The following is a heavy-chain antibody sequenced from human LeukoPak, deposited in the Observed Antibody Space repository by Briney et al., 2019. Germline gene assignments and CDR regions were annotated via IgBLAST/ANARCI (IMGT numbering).Heavy chain of an antibody. CDR3: AKAAAKLIRVGPDY. Sequence: GFLGLSCAASDIPFSSYAMSGVRPAPGKGLEWVSASSASTSSTYYADTVKGRYTTSRDNSKNTLYLQMNSLRAEDTAVYYCAKAAAKLIRVGPDYWGQGTLGTVSS. D-gene: IGHD6-25*01. J-gene: IGHJ4*02. V-gene: IGHV3-23*01. CDR2: SSASTSST. CDR1: DIPFSSYA.